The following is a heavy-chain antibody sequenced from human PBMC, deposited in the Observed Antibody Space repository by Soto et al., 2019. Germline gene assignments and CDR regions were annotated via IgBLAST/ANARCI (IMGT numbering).Heavy chain of an antibody. CDR1: GFTFSSYG. J-gene: IGHJ4*02. V-gene: IGHV3-30*18. D-gene: IGHD3-16*02. Sequence: QVQLVESGGGVVQPGRSLRLSCAASGFTFSSYGMHWVRQAPGKGLEWVAIVSYDGSNKYYTDSVKGRFTISRDNSRNTLYLQMNSLRADDAAVYYCANALGELSPESYDYWGQGTLVTVSS. CDR2: VSYDGSNK. CDR3: ANALGELSPESYDY.